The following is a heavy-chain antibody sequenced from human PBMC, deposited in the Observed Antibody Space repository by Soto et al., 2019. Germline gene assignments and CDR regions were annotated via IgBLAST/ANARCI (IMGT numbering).Heavy chain of an antibody. CDR2: ISSTGTTI. CDR3: ARVLNNGFDP. J-gene: IGHJ5*02. V-gene: IGHV3-48*03. CDR1: GFTFSSYE. Sequence: GGSLRLSCAASGFTFSSYEMNWVRQTPGKGLEWVSYISSTGTTIYYADSVKGRFTISRDNANNSLFLQMVSLRAEDTGVYYCARVLNNGFDPWGQGTVVTVSS.